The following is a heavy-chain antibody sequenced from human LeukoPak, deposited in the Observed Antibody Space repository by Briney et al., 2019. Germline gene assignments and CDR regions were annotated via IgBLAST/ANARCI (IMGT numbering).Heavy chain of an antibody. CDR1: GFTFSSFG. CDR2: IRYDGSNK. D-gene: IGHD2-2*02. J-gene: IGHJ4*02. CDR3: AKRGYCSSTSCYTGLDY. Sequence: GGSLRLSCAASGFTFSSFGMHWVRRAPGKGLEWVAFIRYDGSNKYYADSVKGRFTISRDNSKNTLYLQMNSLRAEDTAVYYCAKRGYCSSTSCYTGLDYWGQGTLVTVSS. V-gene: IGHV3-30*02.